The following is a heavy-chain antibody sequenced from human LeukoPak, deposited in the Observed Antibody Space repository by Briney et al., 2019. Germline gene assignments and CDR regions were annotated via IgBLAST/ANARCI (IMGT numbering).Heavy chain of an antibody. V-gene: IGHV3-23*01. J-gene: IGHJ4*02. Sequence: GGSLRLSCAASRFTFSSYAMSWVRQAPGKGLEWVSVISATDGSTYYADSVKGRFTISRDNSKNTLHLQMNSLRAEDTALYYCARADFDTTVRGHFDYWGQGTLVTVSS. CDR2: ISATDGST. D-gene: IGHD4-11*01. CDR1: RFTFSSYA. CDR3: ARADFDTTVRGHFDY.